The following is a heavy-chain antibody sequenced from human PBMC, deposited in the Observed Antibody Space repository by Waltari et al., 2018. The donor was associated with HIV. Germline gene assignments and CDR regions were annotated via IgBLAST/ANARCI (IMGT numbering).Heavy chain of an antibody. CDR2: ITSGSDVI. CDR1: GFSFGRHT. D-gene: IGHD3-10*01. Sequence: EGQVQESGGDFIQPGGSLRLSCAASGFSFGRHTMNWVRQVPGKGLEWISYITSGSDVIYYADSVKGRFTISRDNAASSLYLQMNSLRGEDTAVYYCARDFRDFSGNWGFDSWGQGTLVTVSS. CDR3: ARDFRDFSGNWGFDS. J-gene: IGHJ4*02. V-gene: IGHV3-48*01.